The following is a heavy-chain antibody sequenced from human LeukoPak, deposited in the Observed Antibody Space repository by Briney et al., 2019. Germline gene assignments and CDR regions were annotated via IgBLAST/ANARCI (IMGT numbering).Heavy chain of an antibody. J-gene: IGHJ4*02. Sequence: GGSLRLSCAASGFTFSSYAMSWVRQAPGKGLEWVSAISGSGGSTYYADSVKGRFTISRDNSKNTLYLQMNSLRAKDTAVYYCAKDRLRGVIIPYFDYWGQGTLVTVSS. CDR3: AKDRLRGVIIPYFDY. CDR1: GFTFSSYA. CDR2: ISGSGGST. V-gene: IGHV3-23*01. D-gene: IGHD3-10*01.